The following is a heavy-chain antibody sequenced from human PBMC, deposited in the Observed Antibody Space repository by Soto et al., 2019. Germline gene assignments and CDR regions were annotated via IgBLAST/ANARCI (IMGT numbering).Heavy chain of an antibody. CDR1: GFTFSSYA. V-gene: IGHV3-30-3*01. D-gene: IGHD6-19*01. J-gene: IGHJ6*02. CDR2: ISYDGSNK. CDR3: ARADSSGEHYYYYGMDV. Sequence: GGSLRLSCAASGFTFSSYAMHWVRQAPGKGLEWVAVISYDGSNKYYADSVKGRFTISRDNSKNTLYLQMNSLRAEDTAVYYCARADSSGEHYYYYGMDVWGQGTTVTVSS.